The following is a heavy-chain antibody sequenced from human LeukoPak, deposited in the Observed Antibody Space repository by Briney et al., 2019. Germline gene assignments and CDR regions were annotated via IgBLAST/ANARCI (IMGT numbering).Heavy chain of an antibody. CDR2: IKQDGSEK. CDR1: GFTFSSYW. J-gene: IGHJ2*01. CDR3: ARSLDSYGFRDSWYFDL. Sequence: GGSLRLSCAASGFTFSSYWISWVRQAPGKGLEWVANIKQDGSEKYYVDSVKGRFTISRDNAKNSLYLQMNSLRAEDTAVYYCARSLDSYGFRDSWYFDLWGRGTLVTVSS. V-gene: IGHV3-7*01. D-gene: IGHD5-18*01.